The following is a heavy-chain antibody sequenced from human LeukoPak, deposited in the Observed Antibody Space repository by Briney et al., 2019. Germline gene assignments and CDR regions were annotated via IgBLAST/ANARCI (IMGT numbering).Heavy chain of an antibody. CDR3: ARLSSSSWPPGDY. D-gene: IGHD6-13*01. Sequence: GGSLRLSCAASGFTFSLFAMHWVRQSPGKGLEWVAAISYDGKDKFYADSVQGRFTISRDNAKNSLYLQMNSLRAEDTAVYYCARLSSSSWPPGDYWGQGTLVTVSS. CDR2: ISYDGKDK. V-gene: IGHV3-30*04. CDR1: GFTFSLFA. J-gene: IGHJ4*02.